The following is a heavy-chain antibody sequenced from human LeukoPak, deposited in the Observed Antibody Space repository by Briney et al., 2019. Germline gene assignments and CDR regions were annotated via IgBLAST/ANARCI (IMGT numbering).Heavy chain of an antibody. CDR1: GGSFSGYY. CDR2: INHSGST. D-gene: IGHD3-10*01. V-gene: IGHV4-34*01. J-gene: IGHJ4*02. CDR3: ARDGAYGSGSYYPFDF. Sequence: SETLSLTCAVYGGSFSGYYWSWIRQPPGKGLEWIGEINHSGSTNYNPSLKSRVTISLDTSKNHFSLKLSSVTAADTAVYYCARDGAYGSGSYYPFDFWGQGTLVTVSS.